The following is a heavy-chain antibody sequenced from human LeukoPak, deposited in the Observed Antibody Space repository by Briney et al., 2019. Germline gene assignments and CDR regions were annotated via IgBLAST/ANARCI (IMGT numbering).Heavy chain of an antibody. D-gene: IGHD4-23*01. CDR2: ISWNSGSI. Sequence: GGSLRLSCAASGFTVSLYYMTWVRQAPGKGLEWVSGISWNSGSIGYADSVKGRFTISRDNAKNSLYLQMNSLRAEDTALYYCAKDFGSYGGNCNFDYWGQGTLVTVSS. CDR1: GFTVSLYY. J-gene: IGHJ4*02. V-gene: IGHV3-9*01. CDR3: AKDFGSYGGNCNFDY.